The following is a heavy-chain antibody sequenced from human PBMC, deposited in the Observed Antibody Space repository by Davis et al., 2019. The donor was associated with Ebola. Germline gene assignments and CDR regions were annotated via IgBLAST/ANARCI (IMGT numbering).Heavy chain of an antibody. CDR3: ARHQLGYDYSNYSDYYGMDV. D-gene: IGHD4-11*01. J-gene: IGHJ6*02. V-gene: IGHV5-51*01. CDR2: IYPGDSDT. Sequence: GESLKISCTGSGYSFTSYWIGWVRQVPGKGLEWMGIIYPGDSDTRYSPSFQGQVTISADKSISTAYLQWSSLKASDTAMYYCARHQLGYDYSNYSDYYGMDVWGQGTTVTVSS. CDR1: GYSFTSYW.